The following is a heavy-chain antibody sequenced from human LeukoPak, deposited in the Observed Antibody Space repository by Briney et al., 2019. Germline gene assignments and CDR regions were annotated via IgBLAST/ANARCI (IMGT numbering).Heavy chain of an antibody. D-gene: IGHD3-3*01. CDR1: GFTFSSYG. V-gene: IGHV3-33*01. CDR2: IWYDGSNK. CDR3: VRDLLLEWLLFDYYYYGMDV. J-gene: IGHJ6*02. Sequence: GGSLRLSCAASGFTFSSYGMHWVRQAPGKGLEWVAVIWYDGSNKYYADSVKGRFTISRDNSKNTLYLQMNSLRAEDTAVYYCVRDLLLEWLLFDYYYYGMDVWGQGTTVTVSS.